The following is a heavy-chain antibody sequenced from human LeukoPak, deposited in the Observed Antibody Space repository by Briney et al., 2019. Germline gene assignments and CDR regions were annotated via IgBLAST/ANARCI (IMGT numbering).Heavy chain of an antibody. V-gene: IGHV5-51*01. CDR1: GYRFTNYW. CDR2: IYPGDSNT. D-gene: IGHD4-23*01. J-gene: IGHJ2*01. CDR3: ARRVVNNRNWYFNL. Sequence: GESLKISCKGSGYRFTNYWIGWVRQMPGKGLEWMGIIYPGDSNTRYSPSFQGQVAISADKSINTAYVQWSSLKASDTAMYYCARRVVNNRNWYFNLWGRGTLVTVSS.